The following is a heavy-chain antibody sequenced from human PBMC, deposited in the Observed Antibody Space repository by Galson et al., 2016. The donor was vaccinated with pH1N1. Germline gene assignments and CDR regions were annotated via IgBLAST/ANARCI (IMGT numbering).Heavy chain of an antibody. Sequence: SLRLSCAASGFTFGDYAMSWFRQAPGKGLEWVGFIRSKAYGGTTEYAASVEGRFTISRDDSKSIAYLQMNSLKTEDTAVYYCTRGGYRIPYYFDYWGQGTLVTVSS. CDR3: TRGGYRIPYYFDY. J-gene: IGHJ4*02. CDR1: GFTFGDYA. CDR2: IRSKAYGGTT. V-gene: IGHV3-49*03. D-gene: IGHD2-15*01.